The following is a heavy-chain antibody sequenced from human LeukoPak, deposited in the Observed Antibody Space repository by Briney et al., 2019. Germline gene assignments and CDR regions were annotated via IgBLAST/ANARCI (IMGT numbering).Heavy chain of an antibody. CDR3: ARVGLWFGEWLSGMDV. CDR1: GGTFSSYA. Sequence: SVKVSCKSSGGTFSSYAISWVRQAPGQGLEWMGRIIPILGIANYAQKFQGRVTITADKSTSTAYMELSSLRSEDTAVYYCARVGLWFGEWLSGMDVWGQGTTVTVSS. J-gene: IGHJ6*02. V-gene: IGHV1-69*04. D-gene: IGHD3-10*01. CDR2: IIPILGIA.